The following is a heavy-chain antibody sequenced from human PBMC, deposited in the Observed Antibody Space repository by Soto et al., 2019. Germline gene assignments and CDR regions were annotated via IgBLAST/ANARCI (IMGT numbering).Heavy chain of an antibody. J-gene: IGHJ4*02. CDR3: ARDPFLYGDYPIFDI. Sequence: QVHLVQSGGEVKKPGSSVKVSCTAFGGTFNTYGISWVRQAPRQGLEWMGRIIPVFGRPNYAQRFQGRVTITADESTTTVYMELSSLTSGDTALYYCARDPFLYGDYPIFDIWGQGALVAVSS. CDR2: IIPVFGRP. CDR1: GGTFNTYG. V-gene: IGHV1-69*01. D-gene: IGHD4-17*01.